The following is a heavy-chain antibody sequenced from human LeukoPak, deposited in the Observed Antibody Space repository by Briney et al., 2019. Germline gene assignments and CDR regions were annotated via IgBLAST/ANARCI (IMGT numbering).Heavy chain of an antibody. Sequence: SETLSLTCTVSGGSISNYYWSWIRQPAGKGLEWIGRIYTSGSNNYNPSLKSRVTMSVDTSKNQFSLKLSSVTAADTAVYYCARGPGGATAEAFDIWGQETMVTVSS. CDR2: IYTSGSN. CDR3: ARGPGGATAEAFDI. D-gene: IGHD4/OR15-4a*01. J-gene: IGHJ3*02. V-gene: IGHV4-4*07. CDR1: GGSISNYY.